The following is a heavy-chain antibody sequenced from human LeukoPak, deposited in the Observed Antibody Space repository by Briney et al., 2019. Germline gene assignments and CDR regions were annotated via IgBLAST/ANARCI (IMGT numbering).Heavy chain of an antibody. V-gene: IGHV1-2*02. CDR1: GYTFTGYY. Sequence: ASVKVSCKASGYTFTGYYMHWVRQAPGQGLEWMGWIDPNSGGTNYAQKFQGRVTMTRDTSISTAHMELSRLRSDDTAVYYCASTTPYSSSQFEFDYWGQGTLVTVSS. J-gene: IGHJ4*02. D-gene: IGHD6-6*01. CDR3: ASTTPYSSSQFEFDY. CDR2: IDPNSGGT.